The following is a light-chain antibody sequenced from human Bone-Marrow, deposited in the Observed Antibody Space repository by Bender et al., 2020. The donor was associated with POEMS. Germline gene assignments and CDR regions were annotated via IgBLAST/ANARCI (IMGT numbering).Light chain of an antibody. Sequence: QSVLTQPPSVSGAPGQRVTISCTGNNSNLGAGYEVHWYRQVPGTPPKLLMYANVNRPSGVPDRISASKSRTSASPAIPGLQADDEGDYYCQSYDSRLGGSKVFGGGTTLTVL. CDR3: QSYDSRLGGSKV. V-gene: IGLV1-40*01. J-gene: IGLJ2*01. CDR1: NSNLGAGYE. CDR2: ANV.